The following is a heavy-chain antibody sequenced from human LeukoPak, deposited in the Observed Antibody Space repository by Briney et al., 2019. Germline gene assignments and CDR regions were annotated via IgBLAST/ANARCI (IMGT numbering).Heavy chain of an antibody. CDR2: IYYSGNT. CDR3: AGGPIVITDDAFDI. Sequence: GSLRLSCAASGFTFSSYWMSWVRQAPGKGLEWIGNIYYSGNTYHNPSLKSRVAISLDKSKNQFSLKLSSVTAADTAVYFCAGGPIVITDDAFDIWGHGTLVIVSS. D-gene: IGHD3-10*01. CDR1: GFTFSSYW. J-gene: IGHJ3*02. V-gene: IGHV4-4*01.